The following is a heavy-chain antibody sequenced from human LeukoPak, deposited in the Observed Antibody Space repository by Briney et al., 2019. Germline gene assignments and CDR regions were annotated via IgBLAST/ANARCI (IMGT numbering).Heavy chain of an antibody. CDR3: ARGDSRPDY. Sequence: SETLSLTCAVSGGSIGSGGYSWSWIRQPPGKGLKWIGYIYHSQSTNYNPSLKSRVTISEGRSKNQFSLKLSSVTAADTAVYYCARGDSRPDYWGQGILVTVSS. CDR1: GGSIGSGGYS. CDR2: IYHSQST. V-gene: IGHV4-30-2*01. D-gene: IGHD5-18*01. J-gene: IGHJ4*02.